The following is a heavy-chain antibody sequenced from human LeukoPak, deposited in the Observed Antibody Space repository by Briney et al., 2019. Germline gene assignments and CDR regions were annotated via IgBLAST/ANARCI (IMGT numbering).Heavy chain of an antibody. CDR1: GGSISSYY. D-gene: IGHD6-13*01. V-gene: IGHV4-34*01. CDR2: INHSGST. Sequence: SETLSLTCTVSGGSISSYYWSWIRQPPGKGLEWIGEINHSGSTNYNPSLKSRVTISVDTSKNQFSLKLSSVTAADTAVYYCARDLLKWEQQLISYYYGMDVWGQGTTVTVSS. CDR3: ARDLLKWEQQLISYYYGMDV. J-gene: IGHJ6*02.